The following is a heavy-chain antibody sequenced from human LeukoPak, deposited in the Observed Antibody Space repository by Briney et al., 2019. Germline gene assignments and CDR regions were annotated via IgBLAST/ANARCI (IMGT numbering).Heavy chain of an antibody. CDR2: IIPIFGTA. D-gene: IGHD3-9*01. CDR1: GGTFSSYA. V-gene: IGHV1-69*13. J-gene: IGHJ6*02. Sequence: ASVKVSCKASGGTFSSYAISWVRQAPGQGLERMGGIIPIFGTANYAQKFQGRVTITADESTSTAYMELSSLRSEDTAVYYCARAHYDILTGYRVYYYYGMDVWGQGTTVTVSS. CDR3: ARAHYDILTGYRVYYYYGMDV.